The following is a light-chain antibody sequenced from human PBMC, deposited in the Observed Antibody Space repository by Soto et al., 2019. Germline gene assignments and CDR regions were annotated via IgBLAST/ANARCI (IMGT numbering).Light chain of an antibody. CDR2: DTS. V-gene: IGKV3D-20*01. J-gene: IGKJ5*01. CDR3: QQYGSSPPVT. Sequence: EIVLTQSPATLSLSPGERATLSCRASQSVSSSYLAWYQQKPGLAPRLLIYDTSSRATGIPDRFSGSGSGTDFTLTISRLEAEDFAVYYCQQYGSSPPVTFGQGTRLEIK. CDR1: QSVSSSY.